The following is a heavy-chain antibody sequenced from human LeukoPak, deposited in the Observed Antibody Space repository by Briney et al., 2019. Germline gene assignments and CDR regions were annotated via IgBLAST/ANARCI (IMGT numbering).Heavy chain of an antibody. CDR2: IISILGIA. J-gene: IGHJ4*02. CDR1: GGTFSSYA. CDR3: ARIGYCSGGSCYSGGPQYDY. D-gene: IGHD2-15*01. V-gene: IGHV1-69*04. Sequence: GASVKVSCKASGGTFSSYAISWVRQAPGQGLEWMGRIISILGIANYAQKFQGRVTITADKSTSTAYMELSSLRSEDTAVYYCARIGYCSGGSCYSGGPQYDYWAREPWSPSPQ.